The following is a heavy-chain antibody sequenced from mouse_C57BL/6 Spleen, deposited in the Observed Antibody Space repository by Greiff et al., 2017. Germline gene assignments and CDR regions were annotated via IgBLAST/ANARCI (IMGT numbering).Heavy chain of an antibody. CDR3: ARYLITTVVGAMDY. CDR2: IYPGDGDT. CDR1: GYAFSSSW. V-gene: IGHV1-82*01. J-gene: IGHJ4*01. Sequence: VQLQQSGPELVKPGASVKISCKASGYAFSSSWMNWVKQRPGKGLEWIGRIYPGDGDTNYNGKFKGKATLTADKSSSTAYMQLSSLTSEDSAVYFCARYLITTVVGAMDYWGQGTSVTVSS. D-gene: IGHD1-1*01.